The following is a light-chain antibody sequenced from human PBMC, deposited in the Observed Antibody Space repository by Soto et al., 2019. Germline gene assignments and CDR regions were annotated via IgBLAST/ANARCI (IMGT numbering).Light chain of an antibody. CDR2: DVS. V-gene: IGLV2-11*01. J-gene: IGLJ3*02. Sequence: QSALTQPRSVSGSPGQSVTISCTGTSSDVGSYNYVSWFQQHPGKAPKLMISDVSRRPSGVPDRFSGSKSGNTASLTISGLQADDEANYYCCSYAGSYTGVFGGGTKLTVL. CDR1: SSDVGSYNY. CDR3: CSYAGSYTGV.